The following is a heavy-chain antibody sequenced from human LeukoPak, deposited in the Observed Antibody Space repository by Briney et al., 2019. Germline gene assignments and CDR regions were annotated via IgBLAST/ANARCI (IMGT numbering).Heavy chain of an antibody. V-gene: IGHV3-30*18. Sequence: PGRSLRLSCAASVFTFSSYGMHWVRQAPGKGLEGVAVISYGGSNKYYADSVKGRFTISRDNSKNTLYLQMNSLRAKDTAVYYCAKPYYYGSGSYYFDYWGQGTLVTVS. CDR3: AKPYYYGSGSYYFDY. D-gene: IGHD3-10*01. CDR1: VFTFSSYG. J-gene: IGHJ4*02. CDR2: ISYGGSNK.